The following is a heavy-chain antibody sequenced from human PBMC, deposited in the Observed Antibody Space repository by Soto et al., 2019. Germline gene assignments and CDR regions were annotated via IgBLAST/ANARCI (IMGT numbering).Heavy chain of an antibody. D-gene: IGHD2-2*01. CDR2: IYHSGST. J-gene: IGHJ5*02. V-gene: IGHV4-30-2*01. Sequence: TLSLTCAVFGHSISSGGYSWSWIRQPPGKGLAWIGYIYHSGSTYYNPSLKSRVTISVDRSKNQFSLKLSSVTAADTAVYYCARVPDRWGQGTLVTVS. CDR3: ARVPDR. CDR1: GHSISSGGYS.